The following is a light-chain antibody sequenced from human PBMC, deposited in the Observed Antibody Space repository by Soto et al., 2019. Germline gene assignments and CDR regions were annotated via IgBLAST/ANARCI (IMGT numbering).Light chain of an antibody. CDR2: GVS. J-gene: IGKJ1*01. V-gene: IGKV3-20*01. CDR1: QTVNANF. CDR3: HQSGDSPM. Sequence: EIVLTQSPGTLSLSPGERATLYCRSSQTVNANFLAWYQQKPGQAPRLLIYGVSNRAPGIPDRFSGSGSGTDITLTSSRREPEDVAVYYCHQSGDSPMFGQGTRVEIK.